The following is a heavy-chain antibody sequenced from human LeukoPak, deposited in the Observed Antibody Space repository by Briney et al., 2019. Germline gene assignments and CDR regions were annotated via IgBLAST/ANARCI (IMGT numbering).Heavy chain of an antibody. CDR2: IYYSGST. CDR1: GFPMSRYY. D-gene: IGHD5-24*01. J-gene: IGHJ4*02. V-gene: IGHV4-59*08. CDR3: ARGARAGYNLEPFDY. Sequence: PSESLSLSWPVAGFPMSRYYWNWIRQPPGKGLEWKAYIYYSGSTKYNPSLKSRVTISVDTSKDQFSLKLSSVTAADTAVYYCARGARAGYNLEPFDYWGQGTLVTVSS.